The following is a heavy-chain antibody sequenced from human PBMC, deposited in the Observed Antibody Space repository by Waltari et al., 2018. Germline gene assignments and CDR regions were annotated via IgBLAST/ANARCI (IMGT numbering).Heavy chain of an antibody. V-gene: IGHV4-39*07. J-gene: IGHJ4*02. CDR2: IYYSGST. D-gene: IGHD2-21*01. CDR3: ARGSHCNGYDCYYHFDF. Sequence: QLQLQESGPGLVKPSETLSLTCTVSGGSISSSSYYWGWVRQPPGKGLGWIGSIYYSGSTYYNPSLKSRVTISVDTSKNQFSLKLSSVTAEDTAVYYCARGSHCNGYDCYYHFDFWGQGTLVTVSS. CDR1: GGSISSSSYY.